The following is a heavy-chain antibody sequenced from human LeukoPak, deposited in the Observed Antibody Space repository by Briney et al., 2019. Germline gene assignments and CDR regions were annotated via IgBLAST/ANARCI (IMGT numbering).Heavy chain of an antibody. V-gene: IGHV1-2*06. D-gene: IGHD3-22*01. CDR3: ARDPVYYDSSGYNDAFDI. Sequence: ASVKVSCKASGYAFTGYYMHWVRQAPGQGLEWMGRINPNSGGTNYAQKFQGRVTMARDTSISTAHMELSRLRSDDTAVYYCARDPVYYDSSGYNDAFDIWGQGTMVTVSS. J-gene: IGHJ3*02. CDR1: GYAFTGYY. CDR2: INPNSGGT.